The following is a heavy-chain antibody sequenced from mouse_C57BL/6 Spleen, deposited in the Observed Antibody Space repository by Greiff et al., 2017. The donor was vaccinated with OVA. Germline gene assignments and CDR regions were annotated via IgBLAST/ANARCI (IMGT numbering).Heavy chain of an antibody. CDR1: GYTFTDYY. V-gene: IGHV1-19*01. Sequence: VQLQQSGPVLVKPGASVKMSCKASGYTFTDYYMNWVKQSHGKSLEWIGVINPYNGGTSYNQKFKGKATLTVDKSSSTAYMELNSLTSEDSAVYYCARKEDDYDLYFDYWGQGTTLTVSS. D-gene: IGHD2-4*01. J-gene: IGHJ2*01. CDR3: ARKEDDYDLYFDY. CDR2: INPYNGGT.